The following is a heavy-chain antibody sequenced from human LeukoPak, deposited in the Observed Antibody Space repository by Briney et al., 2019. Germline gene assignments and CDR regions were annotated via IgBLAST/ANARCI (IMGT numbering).Heavy chain of an antibody. J-gene: IGHJ5*02. V-gene: IGHV1-2*06. CDR3: AIVAPAAIFSFDP. Sequence: ASVKLSCKASGYNFTAYYMHWVRQAPGQGLEWMGRINPNSGGTNYAQKFQGRVTMTRDTSITTAYMELNRLRSDDTAVYYCAIVAPAAIFSFDPWGQGTLVTVSS. CDR1: GYNFTAYY. CDR2: INPNSGGT. D-gene: IGHD2-2*02.